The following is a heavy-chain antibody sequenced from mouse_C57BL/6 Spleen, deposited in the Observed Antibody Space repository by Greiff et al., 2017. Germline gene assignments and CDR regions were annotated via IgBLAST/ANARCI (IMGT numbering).Heavy chain of an antibody. Sequence: EVKLMESGGGLVQPGGSLKLSCAASGFTFSDYYMYWVRQTPEKRLEWVAYISNGGGSTYYPDTVKGRFTISRDNANNTLYLQMSRLKSEDTAMYYCARHPYYGSKENAMDYWGQGTSVTVSS. CDR1: GFTFSDYY. CDR3: ARHPYYGSKENAMDY. V-gene: IGHV5-12*01. J-gene: IGHJ4*01. D-gene: IGHD1-1*01. CDR2: ISNGGGST.